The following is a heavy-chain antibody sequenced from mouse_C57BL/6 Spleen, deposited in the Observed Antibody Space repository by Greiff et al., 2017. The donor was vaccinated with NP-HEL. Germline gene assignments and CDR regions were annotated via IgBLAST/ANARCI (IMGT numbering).Heavy chain of an antibody. Sequence: QVQLQQPGAELVMPGASVKLSCKASGYTFTSYWMHWVKQRPGQGLEWIGEIDPSDSFTNYNQKFKGKSTLTVDKSSSTAYMQLSSLTSEDSAVYYCARSFYDGYLDYWGQGTTLTVSS. J-gene: IGHJ2*01. V-gene: IGHV1-69*01. CDR3: ARSFYDGYLDY. CDR2: IDPSDSFT. D-gene: IGHD2-3*01. CDR1: GYTFTSYW.